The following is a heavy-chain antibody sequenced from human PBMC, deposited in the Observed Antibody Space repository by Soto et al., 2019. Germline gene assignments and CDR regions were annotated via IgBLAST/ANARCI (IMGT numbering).Heavy chain of an antibody. Sequence: QVQLVQSGAEVKKPGSSVKVSCKASGGTFSSYAISWVRQAPGQGLEWMGGIIPIFGTANYAQKFQGRVTSTADESKSTADMELGSLRSEDTAVYYCAREENCISTSCDVYYYYGMDVWGQGTTVTVSS. D-gene: IGHD2-2*01. CDR3: AREENCISTSCDVYYYYGMDV. J-gene: IGHJ6*02. CDR1: GGTFSSYA. CDR2: IIPIFGTA. V-gene: IGHV1-69*12.